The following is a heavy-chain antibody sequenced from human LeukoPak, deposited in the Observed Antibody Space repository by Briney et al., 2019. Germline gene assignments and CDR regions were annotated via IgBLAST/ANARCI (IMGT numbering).Heavy chain of an antibody. CDR1: GFTFDDYA. CDR3: AKVRGQYSSGWYDSAFDI. V-gene: IGHV3-9*01. D-gene: IGHD6-19*01. Sequence: GRSLRLSCAASGFTFDDYAMHWVRQAPGRGLEWVSGISWNSGSIGYADSVKGRFTISRDNAKNSLYLQMNSLRAEDTALYYCAKVRGQYSSGWYDSAFDIWGQGTMVTVSS. CDR2: ISWNSGSI. J-gene: IGHJ3*02.